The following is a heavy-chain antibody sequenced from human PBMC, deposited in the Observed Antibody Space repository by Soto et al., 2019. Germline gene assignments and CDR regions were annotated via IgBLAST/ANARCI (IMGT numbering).Heavy chain of an antibody. V-gene: IGHV4-30-2*01. J-gene: IGHJ2*01. CDR3: AKDGIRVVRTVSAFLLNRSSDL. D-gene: IGHD3-10*02. Sequence: PGKGLEWIGYIYHSGSTYYNPSLQSRVTISVDRSKNQFSLKLSSVTAADTVFFFQAKDGIRVVRTVSAFLLNRSSDL. CDR2: IYHSGST.